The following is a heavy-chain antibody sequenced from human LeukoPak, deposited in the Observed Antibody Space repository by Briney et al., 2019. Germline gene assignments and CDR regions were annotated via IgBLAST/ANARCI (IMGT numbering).Heavy chain of an antibody. V-gene: IGHV1-8*03. D-gene: IGHD4-17*01. CDR2: MHPNSGNT. Sequence: GASVKVSCKASGYTFTSYDINWVRQATGQGLEWMGWMHPNSGNTGYAQKFQGRVTITRNTSISTAYMELSSLRSDDTAVYYCARDIDPNYGDSYLDYWGQGTLVTVSS. CDR3: ARDIDPNYGDSYLDY. J-gene: IGHJ4*02. CDR1: GYTFTSYD.